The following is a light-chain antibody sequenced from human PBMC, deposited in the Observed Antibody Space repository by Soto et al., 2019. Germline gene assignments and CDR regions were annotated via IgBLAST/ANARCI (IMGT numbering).Light chain of an antibody. CDR3: CSYAGSYTNV. Sequence: QSALTQPRSVSGSPGQSVTISCTGTSSDVGGYNFVSWYQQYPGKAPKLIIYDVTKGPSGVPDRFSGSKSGNTASLTISGLQTDDEADYYCCSYAGSYTNVFGTGTKVTVL. CDR2: DVT. V-gene: IGLV2-11*01. J-gene: IGLJ1*01. CDR1: SSDVGGYNF.